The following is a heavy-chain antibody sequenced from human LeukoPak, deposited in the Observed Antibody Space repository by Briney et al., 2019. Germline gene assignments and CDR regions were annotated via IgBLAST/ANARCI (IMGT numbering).Heavy chain of an antibody. J-gene: IGHJ4*02. CDR2: ISSRGTTI. D-gene: IGHD4-17*01. CDR3: ARQRFFGDYAGDF. V-gene: IGHV3-48*03. Sequence: PGGSLRLSCAASGFTFSNYEMNWVRQAPGKGLEWASYISSRGTTIYYADSVKGRFTISRDNARNSLYLQMNSLRAEDTAVYYCARQRFFGDYAGDFWGQGTLVTVSS. CDR1: GFTFSNYE.